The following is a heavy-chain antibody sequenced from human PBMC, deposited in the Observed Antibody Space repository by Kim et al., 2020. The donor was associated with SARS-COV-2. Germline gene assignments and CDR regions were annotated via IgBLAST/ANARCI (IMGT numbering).Heavy chain of an antibody. Sequence: GGSLRLSCAASGFTFDDYGMSWVRQAPGKGLEWVSGIKRNGGSTGYADSVMGRFIISRNNATNSLYLQINSLSAEDTALYHCAWGGAAAPLTLNYYYCYMGGWGKGTTVTVSS. CDR1: GFTFDDYG. V-gene: IGHV3-20*01. J-gene: IGHJ6*03. CDR2: IKRNGGST. D-gene: IGHD6-13*01. CDR3: AWGGAAAPLTLNYYYCYMGG.